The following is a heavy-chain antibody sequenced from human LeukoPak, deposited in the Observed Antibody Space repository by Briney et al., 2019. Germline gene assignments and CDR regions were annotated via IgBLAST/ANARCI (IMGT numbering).Heavy chain of an antibody. D-gene: IGHD1-26*01. CDR3: ASDHGAY. J-gene: IGHJ4*02. Sequence: PGGSLRLSCAASGFTFSNYGLHWVRQAPGKGQEWVAVIWYDGSNIYYADSVKGRFTISRDNSKNTLYLQMDSLRAEDTAIYYCASDHGAYWGQGTLVTVSS. V-gene: IGHV3-33*01. CDR1: GFTFSNYG. CDR2: IWYDGSNI.